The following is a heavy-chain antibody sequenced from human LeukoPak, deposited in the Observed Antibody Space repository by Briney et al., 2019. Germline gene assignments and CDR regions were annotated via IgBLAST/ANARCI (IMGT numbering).Heavy chain of an antibody. CDR2: IYYSGST. CDR1: GGSISSYY. V-gene: IGHV4-59*01. D-gene: IGHD6-13*01. CDR3: AGGPGYSSSWYYFDYYYYMDV. J-gene: IGHJ6*03. Sequence: SETLSLTCTVSGGSISSYYWSWIRQPPGKGLEWIGYIYYSGSTNYNPSLKSRVTISVDTSKNQFSLKLSSVTAADTAVYYCAGGPGYSSSWYYFDYYYYMDVWGKGTTVTMSS.